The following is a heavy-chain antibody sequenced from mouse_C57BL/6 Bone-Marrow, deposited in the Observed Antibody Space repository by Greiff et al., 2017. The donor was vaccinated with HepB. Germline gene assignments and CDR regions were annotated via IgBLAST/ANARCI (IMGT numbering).Heavy chain of an antibody. J-gene: IGHJ2*01. CDR3: ARELTGTRDY. CDR2: ISDGGSYT. CDR1: GFTFSSYA. V-gene: IGHV5-4*01. Sequence: DVMLVESGGGLVKPGGSLKLSCAASGFTFSSYAMSWVRQTTEKRLEWVATISDGGSYTYYPDNVKGRFTISRDNAKNNLYLQMSHLKSEDTAMYYCARELTGTRDYWGQGTTLTVSS. D-gene: IGHD4-1*01.